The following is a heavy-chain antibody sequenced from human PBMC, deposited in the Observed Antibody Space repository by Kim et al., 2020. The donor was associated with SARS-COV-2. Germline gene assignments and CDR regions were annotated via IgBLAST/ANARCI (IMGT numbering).Heavy chain of an antibody. Sequence: ASVKGRTTISRDNAKTSLDLQMNSLRAEATAVYYCARDRPRGHFDYWGQGTLVTVSS. V-gene: IGHV3-7*01. J-gene: IGHJ4*02. CDR3: ARDRPRGHFDY.